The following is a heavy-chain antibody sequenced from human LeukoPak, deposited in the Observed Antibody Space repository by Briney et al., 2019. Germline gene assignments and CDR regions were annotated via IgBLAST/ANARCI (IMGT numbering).Heavy chain of an antibody. CDR3: TRAQGGTIVDY. D-gene: IGHD1-1*01. V-gene: IGHV4-38-2*01. J-gene: IGHJ4*02. CDR2: IKHSGIT. CDR1: GYSISSGYF. Sequence: SSETLSLTCAVSGYSISSGYFWGWIRQSPGKGLEWIGSIKHSGITYYNPCLKSRVTISADTSKNQVSLKLSSVTAADTAVYSCTRAQGGTIVDYWGQGTLVTVSS.